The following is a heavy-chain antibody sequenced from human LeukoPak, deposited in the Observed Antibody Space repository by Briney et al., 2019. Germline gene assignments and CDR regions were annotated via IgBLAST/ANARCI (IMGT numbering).Heavy chain of an antibody. CDR3: ARGSTRGFWSGYYGQTYYYYMDV. Sequence: PSETLSLTRAVYGGSFSGYYWSWIRQPPGKGLEWIGEINHSGSTNYNPSLKSRVTISVDTSKNQFSLKLSSVTAADTAVYYCARGSTRGFWSGYYGQTYYYYMDVWGKGTTVTVSS. CDR2: INHSGST. CDR1: GGSFSGYY. V-gene: IGHV4-34*01. D-gene: IGHD3-3*01. J-gene: IGHJ6*03.